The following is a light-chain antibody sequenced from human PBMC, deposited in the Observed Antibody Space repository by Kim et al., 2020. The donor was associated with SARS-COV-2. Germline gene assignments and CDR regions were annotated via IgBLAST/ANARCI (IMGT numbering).Light chain of an antibody. V-gene: IGKV1-27*01. Sequence: ASVGDRVTITCRANENISNYLSWFQLKPGKAPKLLIYAASALQPGVPSRCSGSGSGTDFTLTVTSLQPEDVATYYCQKCDSAPWTFGQGTKVDIK. CDR1: ENISNY. CDR3: QKCDSAPWT. CDR2: AAS. J-gene: IGKJ1*01.